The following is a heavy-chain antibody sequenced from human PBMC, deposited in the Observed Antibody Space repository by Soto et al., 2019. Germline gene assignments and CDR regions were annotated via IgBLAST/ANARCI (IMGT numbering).Heavy chain of an antibody. CDR3: TTEPPQYYDILTGYQGSYYFDY. D-gene: IGHD3-9*01. Sequence: EVQLVESGGGLIKPGGSLRLSCAASGFTFSNAWMSWVRQAPGKGLEWVGRIKSKTDGGTTDYAAPVKGRFTISRDDSKNTLYLQMNSLKTEDTAVYYCTTEPPQYYDILTGYQGSYYFDYWGQGTLVTVSS. CDR2: IKSKTDGGTT. J-gene: IGHJ4*02. CDR1: GFTFSNAW. V-gene: IGHV3-15*01.